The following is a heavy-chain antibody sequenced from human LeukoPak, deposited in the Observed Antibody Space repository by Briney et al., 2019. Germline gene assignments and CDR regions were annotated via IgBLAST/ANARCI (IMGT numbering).Heavy chain of an antibody. CDR3: ARDVLLWFGGTLDY. CDR1: GGSISSYY. J-gene: IGHJ4*02. V-gene: IGHV4-59*12. Sequence: SETLSLTCTVSGGSISSYYWSWIRQPPGKGVEWVGYIYYSGSTNYNPSLKSRVTISVDTSKNQFSLKLSSVTAADTAVYYCARDVLLWFGGTLDYWGQGTLVTVSS. D-gene: IGHD3-10*01. CDR2: IYYSGST.